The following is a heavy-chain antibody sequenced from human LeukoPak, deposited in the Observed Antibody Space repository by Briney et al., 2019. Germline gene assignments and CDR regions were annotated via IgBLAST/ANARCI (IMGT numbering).Heavy chain of an antibody. D-gene: IGHD5-12*01. CDR2: IIPILDVA. CDR3: AREGGYDNGWYFDL. Sequence: ASVKVSCKASGGTFSSYAISWVRQAPGQGLEWMGRIIPILDVANYAQKFQGRGTITADKSTSTGYMELSSLTSEDTAVYYCAREGGYDNGWYFDLWGRGTLVTVSS. CDR1: GGTFSSYA. V-gene: IGHV1-69*04. J-gene: IGHJ2*01.